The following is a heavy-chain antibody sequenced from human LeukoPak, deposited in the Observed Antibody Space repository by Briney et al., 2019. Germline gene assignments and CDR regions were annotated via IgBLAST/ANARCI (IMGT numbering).Heavy chain of an antibody. CDR1: GFTFSSYS. Sequence: GGSLRLSCAASGFTFSSYSMNWVRQAPGKGLEWVSSISSSSSYIYYADSVKGRFTISRDNAKNSLYLQMNSLRAGDTAVYYCARGHYYDSRGGSNTLDYWGQGTLVTVSS. D-gene: IGHD3-22*01. V-gene: IGHV3-21*01. J-gene: IGHJ4*02. CDR3: ARGHYYDSRGGSNTLDY. CDR2: ISSSSSYI.